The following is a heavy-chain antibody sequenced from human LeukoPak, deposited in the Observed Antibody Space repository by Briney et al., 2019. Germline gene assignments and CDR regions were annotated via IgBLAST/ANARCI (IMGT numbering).Heavy chain of an antibody. CDR3: ARHLGPSFYNPFDY. CDR1: GYSSTSYW. J-gene: IGHJ4*02. CDR2: IYPGDSDT. Sequence: GESLKISCKSSGYSSTSYWIGWVRQMPGKGLEWMGIIYPGDSDTRYSPSFQGQVTISADNSISTAYLQWSSLKASDTAMYYCARHLGPSFYNPFDYWGQGTLVTVSS. D-gene: IGHD1-1*01. V-gene: IGHV5-51*01.